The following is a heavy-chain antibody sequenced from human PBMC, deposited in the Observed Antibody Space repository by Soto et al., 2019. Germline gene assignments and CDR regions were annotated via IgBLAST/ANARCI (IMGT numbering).Heavy chain of an antibody. Sequence: QVQLQESGPGLVKPSQTLSLTCTVSGGSISSGGYYWSWIRQHPGKGLEWIGYIYYSGSTYYNPSLECRVPMPVDTSKHQFSLKLSSVPAADTAVYYCASGSQGDDYGDYLNWFDPWGQGTLVTVSS. CDR1: GGSISSGGYY. D-gene: IGHD4-17*01. J-gene: IGHJ5*02. CDR3: ASGSQGDDYGDYLNWFDP. CDR2: IYYSGST. V-gene: IGHV4-31*03.